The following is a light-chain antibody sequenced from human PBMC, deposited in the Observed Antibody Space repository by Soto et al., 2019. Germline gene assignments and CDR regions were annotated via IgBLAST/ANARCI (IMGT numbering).Light chain of an antibody. V-gene: IGKV1-39*01. CDR2: AAS. Sequence: DIQMTQSPSSLSASVGDRVAITCRASQTITSYLNWYQQKPGKAPQLLIYAASSLHSGVPSRSSGSGSGTDFTLTISSLQPEDFATYYCQQSYSYPRTFGQGTKVEIK. CDR1: QTITSY. J-gene: IGKJ1*01. CDR3: QQSYSYPRT.